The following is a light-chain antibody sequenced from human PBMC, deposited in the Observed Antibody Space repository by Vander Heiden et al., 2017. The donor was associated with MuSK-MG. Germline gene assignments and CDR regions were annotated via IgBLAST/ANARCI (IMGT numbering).Light chain of an antibody. CDR1: QSISSY. V-gene: IGKV1-39*01. Sequence: IQMTQSPSSLSASVGDRVTITCRASQSISSYLNWYQQKPGKAPKCLIYAASSLQSGVPSRFSGSASGTDFTLTISSLQPEDFATYYCQQSYSTPWTFGQGTKVEIK. J-gene: IGKJ1*01. CDR3: QQSYSTPWT. CDR2: AAS.